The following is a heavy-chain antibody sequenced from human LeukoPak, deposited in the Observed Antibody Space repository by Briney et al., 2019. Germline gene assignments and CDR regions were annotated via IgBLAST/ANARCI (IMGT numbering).Heavy chain of an antibody. V-gene: IGHV4-4*07. Sequence: KTSETLSLTCTVSGDSISSYYWSWIRQPAGKGLVWIGRIYTSGSTKFNPSLKSRVTMSVDTSKNQLSLKLSSVTAADTAVYYCARDSGRVAAAGTKVYYYGMDVWGQGTTVTVSS. CDR1: GDSISSYY. CDR2: IYTSGST. J-gene: IGHJ6*02. CDR3: ARDSGRVAAAGTKVYYYGMDV. D-gene: IGHD6-13*01.